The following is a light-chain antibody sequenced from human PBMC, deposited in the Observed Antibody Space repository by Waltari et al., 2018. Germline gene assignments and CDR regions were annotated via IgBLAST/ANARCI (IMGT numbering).Light chain of an antibody. V-gene: IGKV3-15*01. J-gene: IGKJ1*01. Sequence: EIVMTQSPATLSVSPGERATLSCRASQRVSSNLALYQQKPGQAPRLLIYGASTRATGIPARFSGSGSGIEFTLTISSLQSEDFAVYYCQQYNNWPVGFGQGTKVEIK. CDR2: GAS. CDR1: QRVSSN. CDR3: QQYNNWPVG.